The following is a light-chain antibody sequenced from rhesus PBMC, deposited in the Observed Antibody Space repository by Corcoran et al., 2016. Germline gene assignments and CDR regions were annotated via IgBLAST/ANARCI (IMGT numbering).Light chain of an antibody. CDR1: QDIHNY. J-gene: IGKJ4*01. CDR3: QQYNSFPPT. Sequence: DIQMTQSPSSLSTSVGDRVTITCRASQDIHNYLAWYQRKPGRAPKSLIYYASSLKTGVPSRFSGGRSGTDYTLIISDLQPEDIATYYCQQYNSFPPTFGGGTEVEIK. CDR2: YAS. V-gene: IGKV1-66*01.